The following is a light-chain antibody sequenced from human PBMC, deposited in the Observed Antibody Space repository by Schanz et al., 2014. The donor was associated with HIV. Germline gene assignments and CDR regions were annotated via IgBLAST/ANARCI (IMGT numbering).Light chain of an antibody. CDR2: GAS. CDR1: QNVNTN. J-gene: IGKJ4*01. Sequence: EVVLTQSPDTLSLSPGERATLSCRASQNVNTNLAWYQQKPGQPPRLLLYGASTRATGVPARFSGSGSGTDFTLTISSLEPEDFAVYYCQYFGNSGGTFGGGTKVEIK. V-gene: IGKV3-20*01. CDR3: QYFGNSGGT.